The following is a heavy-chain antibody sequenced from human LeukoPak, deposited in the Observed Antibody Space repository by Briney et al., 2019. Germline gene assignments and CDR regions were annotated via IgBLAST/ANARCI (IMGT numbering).Heavy chain of an antibody. Sequence: GGSLRLSCAASGFTFSSYWMSWVRQAPGKGLEWVANIQQDGSEKYYVDSVKGRFTISRDNTKNSQYLQMNSLRTEDTAVYYCARDDDVVVVGGDFGYWGQGTLVTVSS. CDR3: ARDDDVVVVGGDFGY. CDR2: IQQDGSEK. V-gene: IGHV3-7*01. D-gene: IGHD2-15*01. J-gene: IGHJ4*02. CDR1: GFTFSSYW.